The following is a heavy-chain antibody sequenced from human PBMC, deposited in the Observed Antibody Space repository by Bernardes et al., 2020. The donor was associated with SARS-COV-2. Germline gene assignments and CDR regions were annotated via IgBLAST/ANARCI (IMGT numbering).Heavy chain of an antibody. CDR3: ARVPAN. CDR1: GASISSYY. Sequence: SETLSLTCTVSGASISSYYWSWIRQSPGKGLEWIGYIYGSGSTDYNPSLKGRVTKSVDTSKNQFSLKLSSVTAADTAIYYCARVPANWGQGTLVTVSS. J-gene: IGHJ4*02. V-gene: IGHV4-59*01. CDR2: IYGSGST. D-gene: IGHD2-2*01.